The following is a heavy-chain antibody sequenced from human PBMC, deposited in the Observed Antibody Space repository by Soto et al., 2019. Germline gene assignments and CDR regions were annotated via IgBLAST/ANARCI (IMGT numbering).Heavy chain of an antibody. Sequence: VQLVESGGGLVQPGGSLRLSCATSGFDFNIYWMHWARQVPGKGLVWLSRINQDGTSAGYADSVRGRFTISRDNAKKTGSLHMNSLRVGDTAVYYCVEEGGAGTGYWGQGTLVTVSS. CDR2: INQDGTSA. V-gene: IGHV3-74*01. J-gene: IGHJ4*02. CDR3: VEEGGAGTGY. CDR1: GFDFNIYW. D-gene: IGHD1-1*01.